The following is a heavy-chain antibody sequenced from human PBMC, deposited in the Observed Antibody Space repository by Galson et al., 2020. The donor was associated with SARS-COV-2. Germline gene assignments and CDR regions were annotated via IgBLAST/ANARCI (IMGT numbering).Heavy chain of an antibody. CDR3: VGANFGY. CDR2: ISYDGSNK. V-gene: IGHV3-30-3*01. Sequence: TGGSLRLACAASGFTFSSYDMHWVRQAPGKGLEWVAVISYDGSNKYYADSVKGRFTISRDNSKNTLYLQMNSLRAEDTAVYYCVGANFGYWGQGTLVTVSS. J-gene: IGHJ4*02. CDR1: GFTFSSYD. D-gene: IGHD1-26*01.